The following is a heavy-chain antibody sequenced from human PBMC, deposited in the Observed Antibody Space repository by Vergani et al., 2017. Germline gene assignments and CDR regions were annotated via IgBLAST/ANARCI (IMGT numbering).Heavy chain of an antibody. Sequence: VQLVESGGGVVQPGGSLRLSCAASGFTFSSYAMSWVRQAPGKGLEWVSAISGSGGSTYYADSVKGRFTISRDTSRNAVYLQMNILRVEDTGVYYCTRSECSGTTCYGHYFDLWGHGILVTVSS. D-gene: IGHD2-15*01. J-gene: IGHJ4*01. V-gene: IGHV3-23*04. CDR2: ISGSGGST. CDR1: GFTFSSYA. CDR3: TRSECSGTTCYGHYFDL.